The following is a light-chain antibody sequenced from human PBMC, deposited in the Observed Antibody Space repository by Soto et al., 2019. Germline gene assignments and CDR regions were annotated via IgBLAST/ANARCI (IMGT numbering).Light chain of an antibody. V-gene: IGKV3-11*01. Sequence: EVVLTQSPATLSLSPGERATLSCRASESISIYLAWFQQKPGQAPRLLIYDGSNRATGIPARFSGSGSGTDFTLTISSLEPEDFAVYYCQQRMTWPPITFGQGTRLEIK. J-gene: IGKJ5*01. CDR3: QQRMTWPPIT. CDR2: DGS. CDR1: ESISIY.